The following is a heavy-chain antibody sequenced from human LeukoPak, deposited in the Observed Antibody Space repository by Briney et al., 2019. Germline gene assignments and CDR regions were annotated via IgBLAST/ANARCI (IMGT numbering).Heavy chain of an antibody. V-gene: IGHV3-7*04. Sequence: TGGSLRLSCAAPGFTFSTYWMSWVRQAPGKGLEWVADIKQDGSEKYYVDSVKGRFTISRDNAKSSLYLQMNSLRAEDTAVYYCARGAHYSSTWYYFDYWGLGTLVSVSS. CDR2: IKQDGSEK. D-gene: IGHD6-13*01. CDR3: ARGAHYSSTWYYFDY. CDR1: GFTFSTYW. J-gene: IGHJ4*02.